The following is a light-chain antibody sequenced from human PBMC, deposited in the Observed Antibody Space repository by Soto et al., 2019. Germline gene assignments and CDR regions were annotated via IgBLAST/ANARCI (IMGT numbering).Light chain of an antibody. V-gene: IGKV3-11*01. CDR1: QSVNSY. J-gene: IGKJ2*01. CDR2: EGS. Sequence: EIVLTQSPATLSLSPGERATLSCRASQSVNSYLAWYQQKPGQAPRLLIYEGSKRATGIPARFSGSGSGTDFTLTINSLEPEDFAVYYCQHRSNWPATFGQGTKVEI. CDR3: QHRSNWPAT.